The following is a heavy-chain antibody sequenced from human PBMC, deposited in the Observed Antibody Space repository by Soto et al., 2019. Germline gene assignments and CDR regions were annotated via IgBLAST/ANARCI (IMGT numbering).Heavy chain of an antibody. J-gene: IGHJ4*02. CDR3: ARRGSIVVVVEPRAARFDY. Sequence: NPSETLSLTCAVYGGSFSGYYWSWIRQPPGKGLEWIGEINHSGSTNYNPSLKSRVTISVDTSKNQFSLKLSSVTAADTAVYYCARRGSIVVVVEPRAARFDYWGQGTLVTVSS. CDR1: GGSFSGYY. CDR2: INHSGST. D-gene: IGHD2-15*01. V-gene: IGHV4-34*01.